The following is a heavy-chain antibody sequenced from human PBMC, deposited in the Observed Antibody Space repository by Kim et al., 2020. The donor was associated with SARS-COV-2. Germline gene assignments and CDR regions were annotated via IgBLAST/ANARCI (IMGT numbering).Heavy chain of an antibody. D-gene: IGHD3-9*01. Sequence: YAQGFTGRFVFSLDTSVSTAYLQISSLKAEDTAVYYCARGENWLLFDGDYWGQGTLVTVSS. CDR3: ARGENWLLFDGDY. J-gene: IGHJ4*02. V-gene: IGHV7-4-1*02.